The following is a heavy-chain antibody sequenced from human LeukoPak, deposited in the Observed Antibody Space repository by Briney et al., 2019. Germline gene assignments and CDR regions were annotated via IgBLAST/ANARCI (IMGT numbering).Heavy chain of an antibody. D-gene: IGHD6-13*01. J-gene: IGHJ4*02. CDR3: ARGPLDIHSSSWFYFDY. V-gene: IGHV1-69*13. Sequence: ASVNVSCTASGGTFSSYAISWVRQAPGQGLEWMGGIIPIFGTANYAQKFQGRVTITADESTSTAYMELSSLRSEDTAVYYCARGPLDIHSSSWFYFDYWGQGTLVTVSS. CDR1: GGTFSSYA. CDR2: IIPIFGTA.